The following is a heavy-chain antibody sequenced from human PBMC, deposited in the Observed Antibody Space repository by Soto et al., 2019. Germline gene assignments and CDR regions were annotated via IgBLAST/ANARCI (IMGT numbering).Heavy chain of an antibody. CDR3: AKHSPQNYLDY. Sequence: GSLRLSCAASEFTFSSHAMSWVRQAPGKGLEWVSAVSGGGNIEYYADSVKVLFTISRDNSKNTLYLQMNSLKAEDTAVEYCAKHSPQNYLDYWGQGTLVTVSS. CDR2: VSGGGNIE. J-gene: IGHJ4*02. D-gene: IGHD4-4*01. CDR1: EFTFSSHA. V-gene: IGHV3-23*01.